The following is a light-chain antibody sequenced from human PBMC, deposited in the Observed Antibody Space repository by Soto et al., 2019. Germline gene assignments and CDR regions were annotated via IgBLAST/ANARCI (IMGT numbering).Light chain of an antibody. CDR2: GDN. CDR3: QSYDSSLSRL. V-gene: IGLV1-40*01. J-gene: IGLJ1*01. Sequence: QSVLTQPPSVSGAPGQIITISCTGSSSNIGAGYDVHWYRQLPGTAPKLLIYGDNNRPSGVPDRFSGSKSGTSASLAITGLQPEDEADYYCQSYDSSLSRLFGTGTKVTV. CDR1: SSNIGAGYD.